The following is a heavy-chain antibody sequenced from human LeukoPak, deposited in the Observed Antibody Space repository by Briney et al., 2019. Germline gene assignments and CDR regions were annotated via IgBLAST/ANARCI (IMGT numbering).Heavy chain of an antibody. CDR2: IYPGDSDT. CDR1: GYSFTNYW. D-gene: IGHD5-18*01. Sequence: GESLKISCKGFGYSFTNYWIGWVRQMPGKGLEWMGIIYPGDSDTRYSPSFQGQVTISADRSINTAYLQWSSLKASDTAMYYCAGYTDTAMALDYWGQGSLVTVSS. V-gene: IGHV5-51*01. J-gene: IGHJ4*02. CDR3: AGYTDTAMALDY.